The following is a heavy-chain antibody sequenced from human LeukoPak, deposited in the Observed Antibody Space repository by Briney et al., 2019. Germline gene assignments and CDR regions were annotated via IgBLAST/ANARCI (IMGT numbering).Heavy chain of an antibody. J-gene: IGHJ4*02. CDR1: AFTFSSYS. CDR2: ISSSSSYI. V-gene: IGHV3-21*01. D-gene: IGHD2-15*01. Sequence: PGGSLRLSCAASAFTFSSYSMNWVRQAPGKGLAWVSSISSSSSYIYYADSVKGRFTISRDNAKNSLYLQMNSLRAEDTAVYYCARDHPYCSGGSCYSGYYYDSSGPIDYWGQGTLVTVSS. CDR3: ARDHPYCSGGSCYSGYYYDSSGPIDY.